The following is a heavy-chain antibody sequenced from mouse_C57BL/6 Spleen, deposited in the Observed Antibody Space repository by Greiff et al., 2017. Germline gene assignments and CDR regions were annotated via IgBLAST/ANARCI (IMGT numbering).Heavy chain of an antibody. Sequence: DVKLVESGGGLVKPGGSLKLSCAASGFTFSSYAMSWVRQTPEKRLEWVATISDGGSYTYYPDNVKGRFTISRDNAKNNLYLQMSHLKSEDTAMYYCARDPSLRRGYFDVWGTGTTVTVSS. CDR3: ARDPSLRRGYFDV. CDR1: GFTFSSYA. V-gene: IGHV5-4*01. CDR2: ISDGGSYT. J-gene: IGHJ1*03. D-gene: IGHD1-2*01.